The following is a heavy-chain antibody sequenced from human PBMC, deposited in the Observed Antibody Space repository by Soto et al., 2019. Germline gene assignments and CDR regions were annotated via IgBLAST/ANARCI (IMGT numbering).Heavy chain of an antibody. CDR3: ASLTPVGPLHKHSSSWNDY. V-gene: IGHV3-23*01. CDR1: GFTFSSYA. J-gene: IGHJ4*02. D-gene: IGHD6-13*01. CDR2: ISGSGGST. Sequence: GGSLRLSCAASGFTFSSYAMSWVRQAPGKGLEWVSAISGSGGSTYYADSVKGRFTISRDNSKNTLYLQMNSLRAEDTAVYYCASLTPVGPLHKHSSSWNDYWGQGTLVTVSS.